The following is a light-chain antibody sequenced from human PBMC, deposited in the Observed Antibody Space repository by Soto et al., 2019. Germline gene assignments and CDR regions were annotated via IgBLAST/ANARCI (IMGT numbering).Light chain of an antibody. CDR1: SSDVGLYNY. V-gene: IGLV2-11*01. J-gene: IGLJ1*01. CDR3: CSYGGSYTPYV. Sequence: HSALTQPRSVSGSTGQSVTISCTGTSSDVGLYNYVSWYQQHPGKAPKLIIYDVSKRPSGVPDRFSGSKSGNTASLTISGLQAEDEGEYFCCSYGGSYTPYVFGTGTKVTVL. CDR2: DVS.